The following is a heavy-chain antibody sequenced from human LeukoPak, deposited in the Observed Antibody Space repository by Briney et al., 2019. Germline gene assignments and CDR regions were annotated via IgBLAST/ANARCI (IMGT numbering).Heavy chain of an antibody. Sequence: GGSLRLSCSASGFTFSSYAMHWVRQAPGKGLEYVSAISSNGGSTYYTDSVKGRFTISRDNSKNTLYLQMSSLRAEDTAVYYCVKSTEVNYGSGTFDYWGQGTLVTVSS. CDR1: GFTFSSYA. D-gene: IGHD3-10*01. V-gene: IGHV3-64D*06. CDR3: VKSTEVNYGSGTFDY. J-gene: IGHJ4*02. CDR2: ISSNGGST.